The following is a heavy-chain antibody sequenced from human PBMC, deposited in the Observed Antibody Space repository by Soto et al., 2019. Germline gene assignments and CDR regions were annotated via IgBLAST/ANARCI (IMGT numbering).Heavy chain of an antibody. V-gene: IGHV3-23*01. CDR2: ISGSGGST. D-gene: IGHD2-2*01. J-gene: IGHJ6*02. CDR3: AKDKRHSITLSMDV. CDR1: GFTFSSYA. Sequence: ESLTLSCEAPGFTFSSYAMSWARQATGKGLEWVSAISGSGGSTYYADSVKGRFTISRDNSKNTLYLQMNSLRAEDTAVYYCAKDKRHSITLSMDVWGQGTTVTVSS.